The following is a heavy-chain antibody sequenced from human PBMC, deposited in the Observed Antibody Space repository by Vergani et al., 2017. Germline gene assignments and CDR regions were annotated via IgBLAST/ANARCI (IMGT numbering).Heavy chain of an antibody. Sequence: QLQLQESGPGLVKPSETLSLTCTVSGGSISSSSYYWGWIRQPPGKGLEWIGSIYYSGSTYYNPSLKSRVTISVDTSKNQFSLKLSSVTAADTAVYYCARLMSLVTAQDAFDIWGQGTMVTVSS. CDR2: IYYSGST. CDR1: GGSISSSSYY. J-gene: IGHJ3*02. CDR3: ARLMSLVTAQDAFDI. V-gene: IGHV4-39*07. D-gene: IGHD2-21*02.